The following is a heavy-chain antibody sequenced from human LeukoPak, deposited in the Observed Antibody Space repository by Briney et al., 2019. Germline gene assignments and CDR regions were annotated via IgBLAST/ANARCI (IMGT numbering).Heavy chain of an antibody. J-gene: IGHJ5*02. CDR2: IYYSGST. D-gene: IGHD3-10*01. CDR3: ARDPYYGSGSYHP. CDR1: GGSISSYY. Sequence: SETLSLTCTVSGGSISSYYWSWIRQPPGKGLEWIGSIYYSGSTYYNPSLKSRVTISVDTSKNQFSLKLSSVTAADTAVYYCARDPYYGSGSYHPWGQGTLVTVSS. V-gene: IGHV4-39*07.